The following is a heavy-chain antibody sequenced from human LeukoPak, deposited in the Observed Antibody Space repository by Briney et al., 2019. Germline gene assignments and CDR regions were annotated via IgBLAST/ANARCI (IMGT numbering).Heavy chain of an antibody. CDR2: INHSGST. J-gene: IGHJ6*02. Sequence: SETLSLTCAVYGGSFSGYYWSWIRQSPGKGLEWIGEINHSGSTNYNPSLKSRVTISVDTSKNQFSLKLSSVTAADTAVYYCARNYGSGSYWSRSPYYYYGMDVWGQGTTVTVSS. CDR1: GGSFSGYY. D-gene: IGHD3-10*01. V-gene: IGHV4-34*01. CDR3: ARNYGSGSYWSRSPYYYYGMDV.